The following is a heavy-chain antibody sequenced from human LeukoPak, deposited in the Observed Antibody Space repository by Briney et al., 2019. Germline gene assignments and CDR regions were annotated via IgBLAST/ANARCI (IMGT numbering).Heavy chain of an antibody. D-gene: IGHD3-10*01. V-gene: IGHV3-30*18. Sequence: PGGSLRLSCAASGFTFSSYAMHWVRQAPGKGLEWVAVISYDGSNKYYADSVKGRFTISRDNSKNTLYLQMNSLRAEDTAVYYCAKNSRIYGSGSYYNGDYWGQGTLVTVSS. CDR3: AKNSRIYGSGSYYNGDY. J-gene: IGHJ4*02. CDR1: GFTFSSYA. CDR2: ISYDGSNK.